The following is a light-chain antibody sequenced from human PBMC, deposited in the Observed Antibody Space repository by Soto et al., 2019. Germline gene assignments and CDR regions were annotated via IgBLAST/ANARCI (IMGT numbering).Light chain of an antibody. CDR2: AAS. V-gene: IGKV1-39*01. CDR1: QSISGY. CDR3: QQSFSAPWT. J-gene: IGKJ1*01. Sequence: DIQMTQSPSSLSASVGDRVTITCRASQSISGYVYWYQQKPGKAPKLLIYAASSLQSGVPSRFSGSGAGTDFTLTLGSLQPEDIATYYCQQSFSAPWTFGQGTKVAIK.